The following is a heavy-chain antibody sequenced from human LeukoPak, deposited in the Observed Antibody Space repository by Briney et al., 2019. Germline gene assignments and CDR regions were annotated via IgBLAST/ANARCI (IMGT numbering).Heavy chain of an antibody. CDR1: GGSISSYY. J-gene: IGHJ4*02. Sequence: SETLSLTCTVSGGSISSYYWSWIRQPPGKGLEWIGYIYFSGSTNYNPSLKSRVTISVDTSKNQFSLKLSSVTAADTAVYYCARTGPNKYVDYWGQGTLVTVSS. CDR2: IYFSGST. CDR3: ARTGPNKYVDY. V-gene: IGHV4-59*01. D-gene: IGHD2/OR15-2a*01.